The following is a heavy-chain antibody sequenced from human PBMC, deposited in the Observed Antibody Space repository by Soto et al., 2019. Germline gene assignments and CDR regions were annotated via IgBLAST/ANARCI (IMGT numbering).Heavy chain of an antibody. CDR2: ISKDGNNK. CDR3: ARGDY. Sequence: QVQLVESGGGVVQPGRSLGLSCAVPGFTFSSYDMHWVRHAPGKGLEWVAAISKDGNNKYYADSVEGRFTVSRDNSKNTLNLQMTTLRPEDTAVYFCARGDYWGQGTLVTVSS. V-gene: IGHV3-30-3*01. J-gene: IGHJ4*02. CDR1: GFTFSSYD.